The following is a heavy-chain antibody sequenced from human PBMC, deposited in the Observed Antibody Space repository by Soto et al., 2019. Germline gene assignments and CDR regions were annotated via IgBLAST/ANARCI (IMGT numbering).Heavy chain of an antibody. J-gene: IGHJ6*03. CDR2: ISNDGNKK. Sequence: QVHLVESGGGVVQPGRSLALSCAASGFTFSRNAMHWVRQAPGKGLEWVAVISNDGNKKNYADAVKGRFTISRDNSKNRLYLQMTSLRAEDTAVYYCATPTSRAVPYYYYYMDVWGKGTTVSVSS. CDR3: ATPTSRAVPYYYYYMDV. V-gene: IGHV3-30*03. D-gene: IGHD6-19*01. CDR1: GFTFSRNA.